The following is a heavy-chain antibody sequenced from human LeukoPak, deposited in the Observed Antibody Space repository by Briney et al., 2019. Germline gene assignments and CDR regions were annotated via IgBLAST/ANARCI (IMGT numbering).Heavy chain of an antibody. CDR2: IWYDGSNK. D-gene: IGHD2-2*01. CDR3: AKDMVVPAATSRNWFDP. J-gene: IGHJ5*02. Sequence: QAGGSLRLSCAASGFTFSSYGMHWVRQAPGKGLEWVAVIWYDGSNKYYADSVKGRFTISRDNSKNTLYLQMNSLRAEDTAVYYCAKDMVVPAATSRNWFDPWGQGTLVTVSS. CDR1: GFTFSSYG. V-gene: IGHV3-30*02.